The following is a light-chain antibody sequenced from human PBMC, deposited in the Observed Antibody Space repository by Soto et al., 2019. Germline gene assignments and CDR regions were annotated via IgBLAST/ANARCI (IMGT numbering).Light chain of an antibody. J-gene: IGKJ1*01. V-gene: IGKV3-20*01. CDR2: GVS. Sequence: EIVLTQSPVALSLSPGERATLSCRASQSVSSTLLTWYQQKPGQAPRLLIYGVSRRATGIPDRFSGSGSGTDFTLTISRLEPEYFAVYFCQHYGDSSWTFGQGTRVEIK. CDR3: QHYGDSSWT. CDR1: QSVSSTL.